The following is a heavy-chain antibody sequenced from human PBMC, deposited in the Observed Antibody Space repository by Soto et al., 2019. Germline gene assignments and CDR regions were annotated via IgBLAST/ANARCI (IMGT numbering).Heavy chain of an antibody. V-gene: IGHV3-74*01. D-gene: IGHD6-19*01. CDR3: ARDPYSSGWYWDQTHYGMDV. Sequence: GEPLRLSCAASGFTFSSYWMHWVRQAPGKGLVWVSRINSDGSSTSYADSVKGRFTISRDNAKNTLYLQMNSLRAEDTAVYYCARDPYSSGWYWDQTHYGMDVWGQGTTVTVSS. CDR1: GFTFSSYW. CDR2: INSDGSST. J-gene: IGHJ6*02.